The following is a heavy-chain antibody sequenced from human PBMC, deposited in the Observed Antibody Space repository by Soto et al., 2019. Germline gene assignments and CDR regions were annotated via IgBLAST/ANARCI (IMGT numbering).Heavy chain of an antibody. CDR3: ARETYSSSSWDYYYYYGMDV. Sequence: GGSLSLSCAASGFTFSSYSMNWVRQAPGKGLEWVSSISSSSSYIYYADSVKGRFTISRDNAKNSLYLQMNSLRAEDTAVYYCARETYSSSSWDYYYYYGMDVWGQGTTVTVSS. D-gene: IGHD6-6*01. V-gene: IGHV3-21*01. CDR2: ISSSSSYI. CDR1: GFTFSSYS. J-gene: IGHJ6*02.